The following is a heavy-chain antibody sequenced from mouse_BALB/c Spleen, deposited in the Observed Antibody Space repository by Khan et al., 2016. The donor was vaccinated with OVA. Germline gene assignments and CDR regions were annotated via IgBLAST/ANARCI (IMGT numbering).Heavy chain of an antibody. J-gene: IGHJ4*01. CDR1: GYTFTSHT. CDR2: INPRSG. D-gene: IGHD2-14*01. Sequence: QVQLQQSGAELARPGASVKMSCKASGYTFTSHTMHWIKQRPGQGLEWIGYINPRSGYNQKLNDKATLTADISSSTAYMQLRSLTSEDSAVYYCARRTTEYALDYWGQGTSVTVSS. CDR3: ARRTTEYALDY. V-gene: IGHV1-4*01.